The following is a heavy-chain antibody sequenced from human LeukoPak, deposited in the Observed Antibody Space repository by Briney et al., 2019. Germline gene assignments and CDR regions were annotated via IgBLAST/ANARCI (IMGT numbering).Heavy chain of an antibody. CDR1: GASITTTNFW. Sequence: SETLSLTCSVSGASITTTNFWWTWIRQSPGRGLEWIGYIHDRGSDKYNTALETRATLSVDTSKNQFSLKLNSDTAADTAVYYCARYGLVEFRNAFQLWGPGNLLSVSS. V-gene: IGHV4-61*01. CDR2: IHDRGSD. J-gene: IGHJ1*01. D-gene: IGHD6-6*01. CDR3: ARYGLVEFRNAFQL.